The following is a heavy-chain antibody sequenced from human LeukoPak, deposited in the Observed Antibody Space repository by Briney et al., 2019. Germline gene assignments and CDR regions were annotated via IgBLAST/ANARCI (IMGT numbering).Heavy chain of an antibody. CDR3: ATRVIAVAGGFGDY. Sequence: GASVKVSCKASGYTFTGYYMHWVRQAPGQGLEWMGWINPNSGGTNYAQKFQGRVTMTRDTSISTGYMELSRLRSDDTAVYYCATRVIAVAGGFGDYWGQGTLVTVSS. CDR2: INPNSGGT. V-gene: IGHV1-2*02. D-gene: IGHD6-19*01. J-gene: IGHJ4*02. CDR1: GYTFTGYY.